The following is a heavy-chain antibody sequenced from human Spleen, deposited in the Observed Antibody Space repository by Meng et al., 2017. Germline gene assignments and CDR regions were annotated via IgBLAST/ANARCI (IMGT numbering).Heavy chain of an antibody. CDR1: GGSFSDYY. CDR2: INHSGRT. J-gene: IGHJ4*02. CDR3: ARGPTTMAHDFDY. Sequence: QVQLQQGGAGLLKPSETLSLTCAVSGGSFSDYYWSWIRQPPGKGLEWIGEINHSGRTNYNPSLESRATISVDTSQNNLSLKLSSVTAADSAVYYCARGPTTMAHDFDYWGQGTLVTVSS. D-gene: IGHD4-11*01. V-gene: IGHV4-34*01.